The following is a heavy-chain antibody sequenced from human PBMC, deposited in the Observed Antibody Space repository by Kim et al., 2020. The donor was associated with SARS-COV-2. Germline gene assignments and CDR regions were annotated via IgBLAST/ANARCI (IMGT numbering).Heavy chain of an antibody. D-gene: IGHD3-10*01. CDR3: ARGGNMVRGVRNGMDV. Sequence: SLKSRVTISVDTSKNQFSLKLSSVTAADTAVYYCARGGNMVRGVRNGMDVWGQGTTVTVSS. J-gene: IGHJ6*02. V-gene: IGHV4-34*01.